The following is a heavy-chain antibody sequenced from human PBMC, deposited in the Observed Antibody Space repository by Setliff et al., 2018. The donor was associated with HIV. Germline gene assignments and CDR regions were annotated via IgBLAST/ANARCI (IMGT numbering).Heavy chain of an antibody. CDR3: ARPSFGIGGGANFDS. V-gene: IGHV4-39*01. J-gene: IGHJ4*02. D-gene: IGHD3-3*01. Sequence: PSETLSLTCSVTGAPTSRDNYFGGWIRQPPGKGLEWIANIHSPGTVYYNPSLRSRVTISVDTSQSRFSLELTSVTAADTAVYYCARPSFGIGGGANFDSWGQGTLVTVSS. CDR2: IHSPGTV. CDR1: GAPTSRDNYF.